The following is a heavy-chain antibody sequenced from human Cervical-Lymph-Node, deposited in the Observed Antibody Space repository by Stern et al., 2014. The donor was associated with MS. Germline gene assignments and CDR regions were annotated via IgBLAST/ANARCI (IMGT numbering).Heavy chain of an antibody. Sequence: QLVESGAEVTKPGPSVTVSCKASGGTFSKFPSSWVRQAPGQRLEWMGGIFPVFGTPTYAQEFRGRVTITADVSTSTVYMELSSLRSDDTAVYYCALSSETSDRWYSLGYDLWGQGTLVTVSS. V-gene: IGHV1-69*01. CDR1: GGTFSKFP. CDR3: ALSSETSDRWYSLGYDL. CDR2: IFPVFGTP. D-gene: IGHD6-13*01. J-gene: IGHJ5*02.